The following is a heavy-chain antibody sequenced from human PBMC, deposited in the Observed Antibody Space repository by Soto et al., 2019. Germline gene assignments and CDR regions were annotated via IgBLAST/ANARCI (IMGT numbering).Heavy chain of an antibody. D-gene: IGHD3-22*01. CDR1: GNSISIYN. J-gene: IGHJ5*02. CDR3: ARMWSYYDIWFDP. CDR2: IYTSGST. Sequence: SQPLSLTRTVSGNSISIYNCNLLRQPAGKGLEWIGRIYTSGSTNYNPSLKSRVTMSVDTSKNQFSLKLSSVTAADTAVYYCARMWSYYDIWFDPWGQGTLVTVS. V-gene: IGHV4-4*07.